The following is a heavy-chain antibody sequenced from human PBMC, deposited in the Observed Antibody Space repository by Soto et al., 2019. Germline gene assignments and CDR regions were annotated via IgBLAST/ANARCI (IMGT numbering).Heavy chain of an antibody. V-gene: IGHV3-23*01. D-gene: IGHD2-21*02. CDR1: GLTFSSSG. Sequence: GALRLSSAASGLTFSSSGISRVRPVSGKGLEEVSAISGSGGSTYYADSVKGRFTISRDNSKNTLYLQMKSLRAEDTAVYYCAKDIGVHTVVTPDFFYYGRDCWGQGTTVTVSS. CDR3: AKDIGVHTVVTPDFFYYGRDC. CDR2: ISGSGGST. J-gene: IGHJ6*02.